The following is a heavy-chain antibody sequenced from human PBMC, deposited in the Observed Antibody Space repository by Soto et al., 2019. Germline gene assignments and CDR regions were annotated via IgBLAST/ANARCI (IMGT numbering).Heavy chain of an antibody. V-gene: IGHV5-51*01. J-gene: IGHJ2*01. CDR1: GYSFALYW. CDR3: ARIIADWYFDP. Sequence: GESLKISCKGSGYSFALYWIGWVRQMPGKDLEWMGIVYPSDSDVRYSPSFQGQVTMSADKSISTVYLQWNSLKASDTAMYYCARIIADWYFDPWGRGTLVTISS. D-gene: IGHD3-16*02. CDR2: VYPSDSDV.